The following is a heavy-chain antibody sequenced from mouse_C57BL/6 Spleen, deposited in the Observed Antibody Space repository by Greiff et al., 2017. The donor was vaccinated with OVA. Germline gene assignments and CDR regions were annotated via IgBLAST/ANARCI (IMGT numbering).Heavy chain of an antibody. V-gene: IGHV1-15*01. CDR1: GYTFTDYE. D-gene: IGHD2-3*01. J-gene: IGHJ2*01. Sequence: VQLQESGAELVRPGASVTLSCKASGYTFTDYEMHWVKQTPVHGLEWIGAIDPETGGTAYNQKFKGKAILTADKSSSTAYMELRSLTSEDSAVYYCTVGYYDYWGQGTTLTVSS. CDR3: TVGYYDY. CDR2: IDPETGGT.